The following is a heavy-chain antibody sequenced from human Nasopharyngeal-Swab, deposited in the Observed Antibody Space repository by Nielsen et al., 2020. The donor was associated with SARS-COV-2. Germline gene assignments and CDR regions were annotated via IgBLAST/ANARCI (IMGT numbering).Heavy chain of an antibody. J-gene: IGHJ4*02. CDR1: GFTFSSYA. V-gene: IGHV3-30*03. CDR2: ISYDGSNK. D-gene: IGHD4-17*01. Sequence: GGSLRLSCAASGFTFSSYAMSWVRQAPGKGLEWVAVISYDGSNKYYADSVKGRFTISRDNSKNTLYLQMNSLRAEDTAVYYCARENDYADEYYFDYWGQGTLVTVSS. CDR3: ARENDYADEYYFDY.